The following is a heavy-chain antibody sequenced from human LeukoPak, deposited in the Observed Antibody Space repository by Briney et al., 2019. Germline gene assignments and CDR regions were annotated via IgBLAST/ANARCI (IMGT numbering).Heavy chain of an antibody. J-gene: IGHJ6*03. Sequence: SVKVSCKASGGAFSSYAISWVRQAPGQGLEWMGGIIPIFGTANYAQKFQGRVTITADESTSTAYMELSSLRSEDTAVYYCARWRASGGYYYYYYMDVWGKGTTVTVSS. D-gene: IGHD3-10*01. CDR2: IIPIFGTA. V-gene: IGHV1-69*13. CDR1: GGAFSSYA. CDR3: ARWRASGGYYYYYYMDV.